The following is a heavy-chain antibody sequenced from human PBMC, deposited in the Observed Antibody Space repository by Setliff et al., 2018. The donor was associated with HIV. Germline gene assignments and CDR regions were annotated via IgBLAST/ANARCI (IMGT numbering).Heavy chain of an antibody. CDR1: GFTFSTYS. D-gene: IGHD1-26*01. J-gene: IGHJ4*02. CDR3: ARDREWELESLDY. Sequence: GGSLRLSCAASGFTFSTYSMNWVRQAAGKGLEWVSYISSSSTYTNYADSVKGRFTISRDNAKNSLYLQMNSLRAEDTAVYYCARDREWELESLDYWGQGTLVTVSS. V-gene: IGHV3-21*05. CDR2: ISSSSTYT.